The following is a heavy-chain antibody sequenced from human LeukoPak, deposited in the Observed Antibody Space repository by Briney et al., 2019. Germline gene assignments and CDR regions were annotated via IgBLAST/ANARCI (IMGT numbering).Heavy chain of an antibody. J-gene: IGHJ4*02. D-gene: IGHD2-2*01. CDR3: ARALSCSSTSCYQDY. V-gene: IGHV1-69*06. CDR2: IIPIFGSV. CDR1: GGTFSNFA. Sequence: SVNVSCRASGGTFSNFAISWVRQAPGQGLEWMGVIIPIFGSVTSAQKFQARVTMTADTSTSTAYMELRSLRSDDTAVYYCARALSCSSTSCYQDYWGQGTLVTVFS.